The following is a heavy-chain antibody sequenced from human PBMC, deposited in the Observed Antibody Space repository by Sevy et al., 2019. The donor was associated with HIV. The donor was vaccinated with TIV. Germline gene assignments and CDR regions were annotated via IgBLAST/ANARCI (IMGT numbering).Heavy chain of an antibody. J-gene: IGHJ4*02. D-gene: IGHD2-8*01. CDR3: AREGCTRPHDF. V-gene: IGHV3-23*01. Sequence: GGSLRLSCVASGFTFNKYSMSWVRQVPGKGLERVSTLSFGCGQINYADSVKGRFTISRDDSKNTLYLQMNSLRAEDTAVYYCAREGCTRPHDFWGQGTLVTVSS. CDR1: GFTFNKYS. CDR2: LSFGCGQI.